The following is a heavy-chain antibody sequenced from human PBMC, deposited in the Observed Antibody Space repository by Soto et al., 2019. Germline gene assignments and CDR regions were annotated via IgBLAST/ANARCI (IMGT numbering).Heavy chain of an antibody. CDR2: ISYDGSNK. J-gene: IGHJ4*02. CDR1: GFTFSSYG. D-gene: IGHD2-8*01. V-gene: IGHV3-30*18. Sequence: GGSLRLSCAASGFTFSSYGMHWVRQAPGKGLECVAVISYDGSNKYYADSVKGRFTISRDNSKNTLYLQMNSLRAEDTAVYYCAKNHDCTNGVCYTGIDYWGQGTLVTV. CDR3: AKNHDCTNGVCYTGIDY.